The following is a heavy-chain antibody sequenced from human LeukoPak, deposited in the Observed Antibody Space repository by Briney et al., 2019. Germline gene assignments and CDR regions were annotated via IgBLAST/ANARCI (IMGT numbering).Heavy chain of an antibody. Sequence: GGSLRLSCEASGFTFGSHAMYWVRQAPGKGLEWVSSISSSSSYIYYADSVKGRFTISRDNAKNSLYLQMNSLRAEDTAVYYCARDQYDSSGFLSRYYYMDVWGKGTTVTVSS. CDR3: ARDQYDSSGFLSRYYYMDV. CDR2: ISSSSSYI. J-gene: IGHJ6*03. V-gene: IGHV3-21*01. CDR1: GFTFGSHA. D-gene: IGHD3-22*01.